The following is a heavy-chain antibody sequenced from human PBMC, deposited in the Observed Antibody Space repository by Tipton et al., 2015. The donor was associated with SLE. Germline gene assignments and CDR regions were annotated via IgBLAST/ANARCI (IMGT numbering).Heavy chain of an antibody. J-gene: IGHJ4*02. CDR1: GGSISSSSYY. V-gene: IGHV4-39*01. CDR3: ASQAQGRFGELFNY. CDR2: IYYSGST. D-gene: IGHD3-10*01. Sequence: GLVKPSETLSLTCTVSGGSISSSSYYWGWIRQPPGKGLEWIGSIYYSGSTYYNPSLKSRVTISVDTSKNQFSLKLSSVTAADTAVYYCASQAQGRFGELFNYWGQGTLVTVSS.